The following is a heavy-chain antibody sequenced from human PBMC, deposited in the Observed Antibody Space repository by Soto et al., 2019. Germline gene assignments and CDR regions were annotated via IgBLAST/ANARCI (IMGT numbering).Heavy chain of an antibody. Sequence: PGGSLRLSCAASGFIFRSYAMNWVRQAPGKGLERVSGISGSGDSTYYADAVKGRFTISRDNSKNTLFLQMNSLRDDDGAVYYCARLAVWGQGTLVTVS. CDR3: ARLAV. D-gene: IGHD2-21*01. CDR1: GFIFRSYA. J-gene: IGHJ4*02. CDR2: ISGSGDST. V-gene: IGHV3-23*01.